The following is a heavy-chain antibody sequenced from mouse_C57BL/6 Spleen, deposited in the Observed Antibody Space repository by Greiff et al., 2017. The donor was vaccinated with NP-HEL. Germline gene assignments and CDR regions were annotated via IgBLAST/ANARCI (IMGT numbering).Heavy chain of an antibody. D-gene: IGHD1-1*01. CDR3: ARPTTVVSHWYFDV. CDR2: ILPSIGRT. CDR1: DSEVFPIAY. V-gene: IGHV15-2*01. J-gene: IGHJ1*03. Sequence: VQLQQSGSELRSPGSSVKLSCKDFDSEVFPIAYMSWVRQKPGHGFEWIGGILPSIGRTIYGEKFEDKATLTVDKSSSTAYMQLSSLTSEDSAVYYCARPTTVVSHWYFDVWGTGTTVTVSS.